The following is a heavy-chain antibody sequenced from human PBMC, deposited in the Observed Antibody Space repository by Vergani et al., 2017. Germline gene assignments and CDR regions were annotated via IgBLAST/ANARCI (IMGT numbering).Heavy chain of an antibody. V-gene: IGHV3-30*02. Sequence: QVHLVESAGGVVQPGGSLRLSCAASVFPFSNVGMHWIRQAPGKGLEWLAYIGKDGINTRYRDAVKGRFTVSRDNSKDILYLQMDSLRSEDTALYYCAKYLRDSTDGLPDSWGPGTLVIVSS. D-gene: IGHD2-21*02. CDR3: AKYLRDSTDGLPDS. CDR1: VFPFSNVG. CDR2: IGKDGINT. J-gene: IGHJ4*02.